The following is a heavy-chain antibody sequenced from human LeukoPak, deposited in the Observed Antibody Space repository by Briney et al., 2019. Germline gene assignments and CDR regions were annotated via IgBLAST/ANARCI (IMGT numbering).Heavy chain of an antibody. CDR2: ISGSSSYI. Sequence: GGSLRLSCAASGFPFSSYSMSWVRQAAGKGLEWVSSISGSSSYIYSADSVRGRFTISRDNAKNSLYLQMNSLRAEDTAVYYCARLAGSHDYWGQGTLVTASS. J-gene: IGHJ4*02. V-gene: IGHV3-21*01. D-gene: IGHD3-10*01. CDR1: GFPFSSYS. CDR3: ARLAGSHDY.